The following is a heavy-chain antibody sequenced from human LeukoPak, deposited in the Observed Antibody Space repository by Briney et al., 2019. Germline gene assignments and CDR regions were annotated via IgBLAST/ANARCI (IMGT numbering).Heavy chain of an antibody. Sequence: SETLSLTCTVSGGSISSYYWSWIRQPPGKGLEWIGYFYYSGSTNYNPSLKSRVTLSVDTSKNQFSLKLSSVTAADTAVYYCARDPRVVGASYYYYYMDVWGKGTKVTVSS. V-gene: IGHV4-59*12. J-gene: IGHJ6*03. D-gene: IGHD1-26*01. CDR3: ARDPRVVGASYYYYYMDV. CDR2: FYYSGST. CDR1: GGSISSYY.